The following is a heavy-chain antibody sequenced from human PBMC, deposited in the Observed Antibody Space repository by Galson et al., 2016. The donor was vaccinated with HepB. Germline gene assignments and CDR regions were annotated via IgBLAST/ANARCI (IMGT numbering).Heavy chain of an antibody. CDR3: ARHSVGTMVYAVQFDP. CDR1: GASISSSSYS. CDR2: IYYTENT. Sequence: SETLSLTCTVSGASISSSSYSWGWIRQPPGKGLEWIASIYYTENTYYNPSLKNRVTISVDTSKNQFSLKLSSVTAADTAVYYCARHSVGTMVYAVQFDPWGQGTLVTVSS. J-gene: IGHJ5*02. V-gene: IGHV4-39*01. D-gene: IGHD2-8*01.